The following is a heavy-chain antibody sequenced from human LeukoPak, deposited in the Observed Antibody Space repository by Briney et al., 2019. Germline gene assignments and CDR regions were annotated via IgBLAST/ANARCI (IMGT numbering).Heavy chain of an antibody. CDR3: ARDRQYYDSSGYYPSTDAFDI. Sequence: SETLSLTCTVCGGSISSGGYYWSWIRQHPGKGLEWIGYIYYSGSTYYNPSLKSRVTISVDTSKNQFSLKLSSVTAADTAVYYCARDRQYYDSSGYYPSTDAFDIWGQGTMVTVSS. D-gene: IGHD3-22*01. CDR2: IYYSGST. J-gene: IGHJ3*02. V-gene: IGHV4-31*03. CDR1: GGSISSGGYY.